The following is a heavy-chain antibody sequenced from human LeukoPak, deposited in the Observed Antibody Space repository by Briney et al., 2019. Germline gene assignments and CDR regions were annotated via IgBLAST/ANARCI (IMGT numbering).Heavy chain of an antibody. CDR3: ARQIGMIREVITRPGWFDP. J-gene: IGHJ5*02. D-gene: IGHD3-10*01. CDR2: IYYSGGT. CDR1: GGSISSYY. Sequence: SETLSLTCTVSGGSISSYYWSWIRQPPGKGLEWIGYIYYSGGTNYNPSLKSRLTISVDTSKNQLSLKLSSVTAADTAMYYCARQIGMIREVITRPGWFDPWGQGTLVTVSS. V-gene: IGHV4-59*08.